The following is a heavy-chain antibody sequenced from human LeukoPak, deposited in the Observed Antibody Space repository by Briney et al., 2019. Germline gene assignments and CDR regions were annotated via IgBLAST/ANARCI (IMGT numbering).Heavy chain of an antibody. CDR3: ARNPYYYDSGSYYNSAFDI. CDR2: ISYTGIT. V-gene: IGHV4-39*01. J-gene: IGHJ3*02. D-gene: IGHD3-10*01. CDR1: GGSISSSRDY. Sequence: SETLSLTCTVSGGSISSSRDYWDWLRQPPGKGLEWIGSISYTGITYYNPSLKSRVTISVDTSKNQFSLKLSSVTAADTAVYYCARNPYYYDSGSYYNSAFDIWGQGTLVTVSS.